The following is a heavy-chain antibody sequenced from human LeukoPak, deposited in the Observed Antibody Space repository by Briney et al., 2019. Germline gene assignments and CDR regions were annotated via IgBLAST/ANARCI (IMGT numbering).Heavy chain of an antibody. Sequence: SETLSLTCTVSGGSISSSSYYWGWIRQPPGKGLEWIGSIYYSGSTYYNPSLKSRVTISVDTSKNQFSLKLSSVTAADTAVYYCARWGDDHGDPHFDYWGQGTLVTVSS. CDR1: GGSISSSSYY. CDR3: ARWGDDHGDPHFDY. V-gene: IGHV4-39*01. CDR2: IYYSGST. J-gene: IGHJ4*02. D-gene: IGHD4-17*01.